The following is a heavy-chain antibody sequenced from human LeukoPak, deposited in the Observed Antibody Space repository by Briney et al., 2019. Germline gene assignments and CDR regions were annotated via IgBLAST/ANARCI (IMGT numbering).Heavy chain of an antibody. CDR1: GGSISSSSYY. V-gene: IGHV4-39*01. J-gene: IGHJ4*02. Sequence: ASETLSLTCTVSGGSISSSSYYWGWIRQPPGKGLEWIGSIYYSGSTYYNPSLKSRVTISVDTSKNRFSLKLSSVTAADTAVYYCATRWGGQQLPDYFGYWGQGTLVTVSS. D-gene: IGHD6-13*01. CDR2: IYYSGST. CDR3: ATRWGGQQLPDYFGY.